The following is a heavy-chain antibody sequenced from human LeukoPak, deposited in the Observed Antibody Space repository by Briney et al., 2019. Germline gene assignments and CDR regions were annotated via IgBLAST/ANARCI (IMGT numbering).Heavy chain of an antibody. D-gene: IGHD6-13*01. CDR2: MNPNSGNT. J-gene: IGHJ5*02. CDR1: GYTFTSYD. V-gene: IGHV1-8*01. Sequence: GASVKVSCKASGYTFTSYDINWVRQATGQGLEWMGWMNPNSGNTGYAQKFQGRVTMTRNTSISTAYMELSSLRSEDTAVCYCARGRSSSWANWFDPWGQGTLVTVSS. CDR3: ARGRSSSWANWFDP.